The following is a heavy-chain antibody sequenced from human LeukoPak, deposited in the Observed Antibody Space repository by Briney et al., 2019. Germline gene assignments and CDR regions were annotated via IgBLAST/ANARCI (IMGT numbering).Heavy chain of an antibody. CDR3: AREGSGSSWYYTAYYFDY. D-gene: IGHD6-13*01. CDR1: GGSVSSGSYY. Sequence: NPSETLSLTCTVSGGSVSSGSYYWSWIRQPPGKGLEWIGYIYCSGSTNYNPSLKSRVTISVDTSKNQFSLKLSSVTAADTAVYYCAREGSGSSWYYTAYYFDYWGQGTLVTVSS. V-gene: IGHV4-61*01. CDR2: IYCSGST. J-gene: IGHJ4*02.